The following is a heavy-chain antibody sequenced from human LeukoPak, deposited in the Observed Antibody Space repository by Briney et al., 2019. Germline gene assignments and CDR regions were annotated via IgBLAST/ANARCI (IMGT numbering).Heavy chain of an antibody. Sequence: GGSLRLSCAASGFTFDDYAMHWVRQAPGKGLEWVSGISWNSGSIGYADSVKGRFTISRDNAKNSLYLQMNSLRAEDTAVYYCAREDIVVVPDYDFWSGYPDYWGQGTLVTVSS. CDR1: GFTFDDYA. D-gene: IGHD3-3*01. CDR3: AREDIVVVPDYDFWSGYPDY. V-gene: IGHV3-9*01. CDR2: ISWNSGSI. J-gene: IGHJ4*02.